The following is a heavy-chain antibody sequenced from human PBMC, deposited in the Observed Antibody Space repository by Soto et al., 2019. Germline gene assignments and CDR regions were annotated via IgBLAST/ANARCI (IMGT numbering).Heavy chain of an antibody. CDR3: ARDRPHYGSGSYTVESLDY. CDR2: IYYSGST. J-gene: IGHJ4*02. V-gene: IGHV4-31*03. D-gene: IGHD3-10*01. Sequence: QVQLQESGPGLVKPSQTLSLTCTVSGGSISRGGYYWSWIRQHPGKGLEWIGYIYYSGSTYYNPALKSRVTISVDTSKTQFSLKLSSVTAADTAVYYCARDRPHYGSGSYTVESLDYWGQGTLVTVSS. CDR1: GGSISRGGYY.